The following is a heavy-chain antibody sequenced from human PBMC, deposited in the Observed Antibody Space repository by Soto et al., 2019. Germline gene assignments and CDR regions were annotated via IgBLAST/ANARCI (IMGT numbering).Heavy chain of an antibody. D-gene: IGHD2-2*01. V-gene: IGHV5-51*01. CDR1: GYSFSTYW. J-gene: IGHJ6*02. CDR3: ESHVHCSSTSCHPLTYGMDA. Sequence: HGESLKISCKGSGYSFSTYWIGWVRQMPGKGLEWVGIFYPGDSDTRYSPSFQGQVTISADKYISTAYLQWSSMKASDTAMYYCESHVHCSSTSCHPLTYGMDAWGPATTVTVSS. CDR2: FYPGDSDT.